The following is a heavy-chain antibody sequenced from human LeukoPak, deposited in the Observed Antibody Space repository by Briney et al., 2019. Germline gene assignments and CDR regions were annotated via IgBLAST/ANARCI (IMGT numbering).Heavy chain of an antibody. CDR3: ATETYFPSPFDY. J-gene: IGHJ4*02. CDR1: GFTFSSYW. CDR2: INSDGSST. V-gene: IGHV3-74*01. D-gene: IGHD2-8*01. Sequence: GGSLRLSCAASGFTFSSYWMHWVRQAPGKGLVWVSRINSDGSSTSYADSVKGRFTISRDNAKNTLYLQMNSLRAEDTAVYYCATETYFPSPFDYWGQGTLVTVSS.